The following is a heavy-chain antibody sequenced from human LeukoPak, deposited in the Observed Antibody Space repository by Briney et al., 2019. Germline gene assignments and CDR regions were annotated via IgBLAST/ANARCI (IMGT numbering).Heavy chain of an antibody. V-gene: IGHV3-7*01. CDR2: INQEGSER. D-gene: IGHD6-6*01. CDR1: GFTFSRYW. Sequence: GGCLRLSCAASGFTFSRYWMSWVRQAAGKGREGVANINQEGSERCYVDAVKGRFTISRDNAKNSLYLQMNSLRAEDTAVYYCASREQLVGEDYWGQGTLVTVSS. J-gene: IGHJ4*02. CDR3: ASREQLVGEDY.